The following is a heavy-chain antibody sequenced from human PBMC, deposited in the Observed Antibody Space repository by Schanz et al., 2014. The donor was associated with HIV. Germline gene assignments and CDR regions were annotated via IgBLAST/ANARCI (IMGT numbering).Heavy chain of an antibody. CDR1: GGTFSIYA. D-gene: IGHD2-15*01. V-gene: IGHV1-69*06. CDR2: ISVYHNKT. Sequence: QVQLVQSGAEVKKPGSSVKVSCKASGGTFSIYAISWVRQAPGQGLEWMGGISVYHNKTNYAQKFQGRVTLTRDTTATTVYMELSSLKSEDTAVYYCARTHYSVVSSRAMDVWGQGTTVTVSS. CDR3: ARTHYSVVSSRAMDV. J-gene: IGHJ6*02.